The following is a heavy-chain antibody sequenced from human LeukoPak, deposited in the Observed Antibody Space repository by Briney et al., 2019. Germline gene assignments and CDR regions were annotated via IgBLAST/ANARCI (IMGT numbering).Heavy chain of an antibody. CDR1: GGSFSGYY. Sequence: SETLSLTCAVYGGSFSGYYWSWIRQPPGKGLEWIGEINHSGSTNYNPPLKSRVTISVDTSKNQLSLKLSSVTAADTAVYYCARGSPTVTFDYWGQGTLVTVSS. CDR3: ARGSPTVTFDY. D-gene: IGHD4-17*01. V-gene: IGHV4-34*01. J-gene: IGHJ4*02. CDR2: INHSGST.